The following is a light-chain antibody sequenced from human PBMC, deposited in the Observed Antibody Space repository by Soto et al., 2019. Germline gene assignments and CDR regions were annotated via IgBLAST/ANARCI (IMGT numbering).Light chain of an antibody. CDR1: SSNIGSNT. CDR2: SND. Sequence: QSVLTQAPSASGTPGQRVTISCSGSSSNIGSNTVTWYQQVPGTAPKLLIYSNDQRPSGVPDRFSGSKPGTSASLAIAGLQSEDEADYYCAAWDDSLNGGVFGGGTQLTVL. J-gene: IGLJ3*02. V-gene: IGLV1-44*01. CDR3: AAWDDSLNGGV.